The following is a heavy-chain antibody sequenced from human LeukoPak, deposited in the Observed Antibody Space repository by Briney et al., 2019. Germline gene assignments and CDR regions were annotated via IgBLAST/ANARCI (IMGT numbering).Heavy chain of an antibody. CDR2: INPNSGGT. Sequence: ASVKVSCKASAYTFTGYYMHWVRQAPGQGLGWMGWINPNSGGTNYAQKFQGRVTMPRDTSISTAYMELSRLRSDDTAVYYCARGLGSSFAYRYGMDVWGQGTTVTVSS. CDR1: AYTFTGYY. J-gene: IGHJ6*02. CDR3: ARGLGSSFAYRYGMDV. D-gene: IGHD6-6*01. V-gene: IGHV1-2*02.